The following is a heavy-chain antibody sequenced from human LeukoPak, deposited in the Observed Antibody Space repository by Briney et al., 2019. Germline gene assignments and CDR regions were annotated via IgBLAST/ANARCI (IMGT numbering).Heavy chain of an antibody. CDR2: ISTSSSYI. V-gene: IGHV3-21*04. CDR3: ARERGYYYMDV. Sequence: PGGSLRLSCAASGFTFNRYNMNWVRRAPGKGLEWVSSISTSSSYIYYADSVKCRFTISRDNSKNTLYLQMNSLRAEDTAVYYCARERGYYYMDVWGKGTTVTISS. J-gene: IGHJ6*03. CDR1: GFTFNRYN.